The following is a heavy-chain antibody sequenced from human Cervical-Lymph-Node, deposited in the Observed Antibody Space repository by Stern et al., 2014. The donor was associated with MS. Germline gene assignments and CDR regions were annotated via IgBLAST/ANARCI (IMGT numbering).Heavy chain of an antibody. CDR2: MNPHSGNT. J-gene: IGHJ4*02. Sequence: QAHLRQPGPDLTQPAASVTLPCKASGYTLTSHDINCVRQPTGHGLEWMGWMNPHSGNTGYAQKFQGRVTMTRNTSIRTAYMELSSLGSEDTAVYYCARVNAAGDYWGQGTLVTVSS. V-gene: IGHV1-8*02. CDR1: GYTLTSHD. CDR3: ARVNAAGDY.